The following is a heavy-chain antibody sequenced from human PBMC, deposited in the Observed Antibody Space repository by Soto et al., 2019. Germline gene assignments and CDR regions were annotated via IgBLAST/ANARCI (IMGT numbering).Heavy chain of an antibody. J-gene: IGHJ4*02. Sequence: GGSLRLSCAASGFTVNTYSMHWVRQPPGKGLEWLAAIWYDGTQKYYADSVKGRFIISRDNSKKTLYLEMNSLRAEDTAVYYCARAGGTTVTGLWHFDSWGQGTLVTVSS. D-gene: IGHD4-17*01. V-gene: IGHV3-33*08. CDR3: ARAGGTTVTGLWHFDS. CDR1: GFTVNTYS. CDR2: IWYDGTQK.